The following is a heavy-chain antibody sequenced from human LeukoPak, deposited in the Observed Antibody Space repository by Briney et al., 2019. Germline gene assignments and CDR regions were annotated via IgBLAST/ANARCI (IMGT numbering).Heavy chain of an antibody. CDR3: ARARYCSSGNCYKDY. CDR1: GFTFGTYW. D-gene: IGHD2-15*01. V-gene: IGHV3-7*01. Sequence: GGALRLSCAASGFTFGTYWMSWVRQAPGKGLEWVANINGDGSEKYFAGSVKGRFTISRDNARNSLFLQMNSLRAEDTAVYYCARARYCSSGNCYKDYWGQGSLVTVSS. J-gene: IGHJ4*02. CDR2: INGDGSEK.